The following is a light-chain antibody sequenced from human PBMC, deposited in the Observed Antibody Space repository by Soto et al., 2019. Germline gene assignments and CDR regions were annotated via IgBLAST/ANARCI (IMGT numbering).Light chain of an antibody. CDR2: GAS. Sequence: EIVMTQSPATLSVSAGERVTLSCRASQSISSSLAWYQQKPGQAPSLLFYGASTRASGVQARFSGSGSGTEFTLTISSLQSEDFAVYYCHQYNGWPRTFGQGTKVEI. J-gene: IGKJ1*01. CDR1: QSISSS. CDR3: HQYNGWPRT. V-gene: IGKV3-15*01.